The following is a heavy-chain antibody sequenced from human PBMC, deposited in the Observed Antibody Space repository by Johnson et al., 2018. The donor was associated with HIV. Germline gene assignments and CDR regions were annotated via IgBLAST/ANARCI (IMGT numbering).Heavy chain of an antibody. V-gene: IGHV3-9*01. CDR2: ISWNSGSI. D-gene: IGHD1-26*01. J-gene: IGHJ3*02. Sequence: VQLVESGGGLVQPVGSLRLSCAASGFTCDDYAMHWVRQVPGKGLEWVSGISWNSGSIGYADSVKGRVTISRDNAKNSLYVQMNNLRADDTALYYCARRDSGSLSFDIWGQGTMVIVSS. CDR3: ARRDSGSLSFDI. CDR1: GFTCDDYA.